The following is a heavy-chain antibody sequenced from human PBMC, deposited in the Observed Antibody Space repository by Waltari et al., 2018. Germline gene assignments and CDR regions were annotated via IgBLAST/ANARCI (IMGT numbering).Heavy chain of an antibody. CDR2: LSYDGGNK. CDR3: AKDGSGWYSAGLDY. D-gene: IGHD6-19*01. J-gene: IGHJ4*02. CDR1: GFTFRHYG. V-gene: IGHV3-30*18. Sequence: QVQLVESGGGVVQPGRSLRLSCAASGFTFRHYGMHWVRQAPGKGLEWVAVLSYDGGNKFYADSVKGRFTISRDNSNNTLYLQMSSLRTEDTGVYYCAKDGSGWYSAGLDYWGQGTLVTVSS.